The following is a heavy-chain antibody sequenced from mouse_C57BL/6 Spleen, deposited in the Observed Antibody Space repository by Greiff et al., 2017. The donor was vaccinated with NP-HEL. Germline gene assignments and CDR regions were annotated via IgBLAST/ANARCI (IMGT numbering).Heavy chain of an antibody. V-gene: IGHV1-64*01. J-gene: IGHJ4*01. Sequence: QVQLQQSGAELVKPGASVKLSCKASGYTFTSYWMHWVKQRPGQGLEWIGMIHPNSGSTNYNEKFKSKATLTVDKSSSTAYMQLSTLTSEDAAVYYCAREYYYGSGYAMDYWGQGTSVTVSS. CDR3: AREYYYGSGYAMDY. CDR2: IHPNSGST. CDR1: GYTFTSYW. D-gene: IGHD1-1*01.